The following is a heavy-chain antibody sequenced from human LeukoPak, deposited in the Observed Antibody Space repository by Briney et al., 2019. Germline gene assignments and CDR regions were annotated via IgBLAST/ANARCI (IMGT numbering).Heavy chain of an antibody. D-gene: IGHD3-10*01. CDR2: ISAYNGNT. CDR1: GYTFTSYG. V-gene: IGHV1-18*01. Sequence: ASVKVSCKASGYTFTSYGISWVRQAPGQGLEWMGWISAYNGNTNYAEKLQGRVTITTDTSTSTAYMELRSLRSDDTAVYYCAREATGFGDYYFDYWGQGTLVTVSS. CDR3: AREATGFGDYYFDY. J-gene: IGHJ4*02.